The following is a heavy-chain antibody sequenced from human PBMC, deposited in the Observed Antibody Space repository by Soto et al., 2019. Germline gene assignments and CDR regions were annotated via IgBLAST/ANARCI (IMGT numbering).Heavy chain of an antibody. CDR2: IYHGGST. V-gene: IGHV4-38-2*01. CDR1: GYSISSGYY. J-gene: IGHJ5*02. Sequence: SETLSLTCAVSGYSISSGYYWGWLRQPPGKGLEWIGRIYHGGSTYYNPSLNSRVTLSIDMTNNHVSLILNSVTAADTAVYYCARVGPWVPYYYDSSPYTFENSFDPWGQGTLVTVSS. D-gene: IGHD3-22*01. CDR3: ARVGPWVPYYYDSSPYTFENSFDP.